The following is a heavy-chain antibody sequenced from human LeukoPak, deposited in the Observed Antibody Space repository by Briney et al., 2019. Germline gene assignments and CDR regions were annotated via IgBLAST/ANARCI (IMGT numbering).Heavy chain of an antibody. Sequence: SQTLSLTCTVSGASISSGIYYWRWIRQHPGKGLEWIGYIYYTATTYYNPSLKSRVTISVDTSKNQLSLKLSSVTAADTAVYYCARGVLYWGQGTLVTVSS. D-gene: IGHD6-13*01. CDR1: GASISSGIYY. CDR2: IYYTATT. V-gene: IGHV4-31*03. J-gene: IGHJ4*02. CDR3: ARGVLY.